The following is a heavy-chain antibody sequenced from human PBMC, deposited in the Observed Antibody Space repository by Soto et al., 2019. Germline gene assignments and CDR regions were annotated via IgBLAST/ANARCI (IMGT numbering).Heavy chain of an antibody. Sequence: GSLRLSCAASGFTFTRYSMNWVRQAPGKGLEWVSSISSTTNYIYYGDSMKGRFTISRDNAKNSLYLQMNSLRAEDTAVYYCAKTPPPIVATIFDYWGQGTLVTVSS. D-gene: IGHD5-12*01. V-gene: IGHV3-21*04. CDR3: AKTPPPIVATIFDY. CDR2: ISSTTNYI. CDR1: GFTFTRYS. J-gene: IGHJ4*02.